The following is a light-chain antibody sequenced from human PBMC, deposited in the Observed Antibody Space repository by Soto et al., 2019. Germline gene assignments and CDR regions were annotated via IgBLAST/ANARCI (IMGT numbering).Light chain of an antibody. CDR2: DVS. CDR1: ISDVGGNKF. CDR3: SSFTGTNYV. V-gene: IGLV2-14*03. Sequence: QSALAQPASVSGSPGQSITISCTGTISDVGGNKFVSWYQQYPGKATKLMICDVSNRPSGVSNRFSGSKSGNTASLTISGLQAEDEADYYCSSFTGTNYVFGTGTKVTVL. J-gene: IGLJ1*01.